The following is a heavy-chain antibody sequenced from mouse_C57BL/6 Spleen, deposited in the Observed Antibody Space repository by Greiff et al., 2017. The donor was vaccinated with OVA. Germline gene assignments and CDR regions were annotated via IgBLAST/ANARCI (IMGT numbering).Heavy chain of an antibody. CDR1: GYTFTDYC. CDR3: ATWGDYDYWDFDV. CDR2: INPYNGGT. D-gene: IGHD2-4*01. Sequence: VQLKESGPVLVKPGASVKMSCKASGYTFTDYCMNWVKQSPGQSLEWIGVINPYNGGTSYNQKFKGKATLTVDKSSSTAYMELHSLTSEDSAVYYCATWGDYDYWDFDVWGTGTTVTVSS. J-gene: IGHJ1*03. V-gene: IGHV1-19*01.